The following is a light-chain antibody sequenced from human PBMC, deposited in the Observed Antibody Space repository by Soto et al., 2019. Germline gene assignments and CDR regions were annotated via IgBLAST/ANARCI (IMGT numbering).Light chain of an antibody. CDR1: QSISSD. J-gene: IGKJ2*01. V-gene: IGKV3-15*01. CDR3: QRYNKWPRT. Sequence: EIVMTQSPATLSVSPGERATLSCRASQSISSDVAWYQQKPGQAPRLLIYGASTTATGIPARFSGSGSGTEFTLTISSLQSEDFAVYNCQRYNKWPRTFGQGTKVDIK. CDR2: GAS.